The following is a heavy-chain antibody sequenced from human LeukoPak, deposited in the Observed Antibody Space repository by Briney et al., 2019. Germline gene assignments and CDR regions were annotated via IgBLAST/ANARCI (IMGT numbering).Heavy chain of an antibody. CDR2: MYYSGST. CDR1: GGSVSYYY. Sequence: SETLSLTCTVSGGSVSYYYWSWIRQPPGKGLEWIGYMYYSGSTNYNPSLKSRVTISVDTSKNQFSLKLSSVAAADTAVYYCARGGWRPDYWGQGTLVTVSS. CDR3: ARGGWRPDY. V-gene: IGHV4-59*02. J-gene: IGHJ4*02.